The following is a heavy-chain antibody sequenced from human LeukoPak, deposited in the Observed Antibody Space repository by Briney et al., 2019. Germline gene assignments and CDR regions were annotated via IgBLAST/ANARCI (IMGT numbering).Heavy chain of an antibody. D-gene: IGHD4-17*01. CDR2: IYSSGRT. J-gene: IGHJ4*02. Sequence: SETLSLTRTVSGGSIITYYWSWIRQPAGEGLEWIGRIYSSGRTNYHPSLESRVTMSVDTSKNQSSLNLTSVTAADTAVYYCARAYGDLYFVYWGQGILVTVSS. CDR3: ARAYGDLYFVY. CDR1: GGSIITYY. V-gene: IGHV4-4*07.